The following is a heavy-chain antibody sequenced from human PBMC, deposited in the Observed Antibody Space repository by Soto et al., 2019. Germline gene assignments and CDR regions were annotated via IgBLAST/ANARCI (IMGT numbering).Heavy chain of an antibody. CDR3: ARGQGYSYCSHYGMDV. Sequence: SETLSLTCAVYGGSFSGYYWSWIRQPPGKGLEWIGEINHSGSTNYNPSLKSRVTISVDTSKNQFSLKLSSVTAADTAVYYCARGQGYSYCSHYGMDVWGQGPPATVSS. CDR1: GGSFSGYY. V-gene: IGHV4-34*01. J-gene: IGHJ6*02. D-gene: IGHD5-18*01. CDR2: INHSGST.